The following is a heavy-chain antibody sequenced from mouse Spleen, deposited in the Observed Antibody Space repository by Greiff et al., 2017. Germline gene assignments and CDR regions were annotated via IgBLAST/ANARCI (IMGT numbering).Heavy chain of an antibody. D-gene: IGHD1-1*01. Sequence: EVQVVESGGGLVKPGGSLKLSCAASGFTFSSYAMSWVRQTPEKRLEWVATISSGGGNTYYPDSVKGRFTISRDNAKNTLYLQMSSLKSEDTAMYYCARQYGSSTWAMDYWGQGTSVTVSS. CDR1: GFTFSSYA. CDR3: ARQYGSSTWAMDY. J-gene: IGHJ4*01. V-gene: IGHV5-9-3*01. CDR2: ISSGGGNT.